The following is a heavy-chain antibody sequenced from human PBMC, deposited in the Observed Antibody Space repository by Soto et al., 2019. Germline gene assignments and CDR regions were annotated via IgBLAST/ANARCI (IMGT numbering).Heavy chain of an antibody. Sequence: QVQLVESGGGVVQPGRSLRLSCAASGFTFSSFAMHWVRQAPGKGLEWLAVISSDVVNYYYAESVKGRFTISRDNSKNTLYLQMNSLRNEDTAVYYWAGGGAWTPEGLGYWGQGTLVTVSS. CDR2: ISSDVVNY. CDR3: AGGGAWTPEGLGY. J-gene: IGHJ4*02. V-gene: IGHV3-30-3*01. D-gene: IGHD2-15*01. CDR1: GFTFSSFA.